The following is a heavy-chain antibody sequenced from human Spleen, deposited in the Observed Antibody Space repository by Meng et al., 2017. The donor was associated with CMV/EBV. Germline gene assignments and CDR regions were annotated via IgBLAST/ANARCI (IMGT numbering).Heavy chain of an antibody. Sequence: FSGFSLTSRAMAVGWIRQPPGKAPEWLALIYGNDEKHYSPSLKSSLTITKNTARNRVVLAMTDLNPVDSGTYYCAHRRAGFGELFDYWGQGSLVTVSS. V-gene: IGHV2-5*01. D-gene: IGHD3-10*01. CDR2: IYGNDEK. CDR3: AHRRAGFGELFDY. CDR1: GFSLTSRAMA. J-gene: IGHJ4*02.